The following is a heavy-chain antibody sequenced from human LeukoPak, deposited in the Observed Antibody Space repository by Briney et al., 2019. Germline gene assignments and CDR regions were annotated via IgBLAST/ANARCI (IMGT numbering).Heavy chain of an antibody. CDR3: ASRSGWYFYYFDY. Sequence: PSETLSLTCTVSGYSISSGYYWGWIRQPPGKGLEWIGSIYHSGRTFYNPSLKSRVTISVDTSENQFSLKLTSVTAADTAVYYCASRSGWYFYYFDYWGQGTLVTVSS. CDR2: IYHSGRT. D-gene: IGHD6-19*01. V-gene: IGHV4-38-2*02. J-gene: IGHJ4*02. CDR1: GYSISSGYY.